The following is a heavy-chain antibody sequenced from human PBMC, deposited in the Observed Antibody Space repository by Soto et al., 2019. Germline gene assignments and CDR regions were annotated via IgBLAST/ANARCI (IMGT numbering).Heavy chain of an antibody. Sequence: EVQLLESGGGLVQPGGSLRLSCAASGFTFSSYAMSWVRQAPGKGLEWVSSISGSGGSTYYADVVKGRFTISRDNSKNTLYLQMNSLRAEDTAVYYGAKDLNLGGWFDPWGQGTLVTVSS. CDR1: GFTFSSYA. CDR2: ISGSGGST. CDR3: AKDLNLGGWFDP. D-gene: IGHD3-16*01. V-gene: IGHV3-23*01. J-gene: IGHJ5*02.